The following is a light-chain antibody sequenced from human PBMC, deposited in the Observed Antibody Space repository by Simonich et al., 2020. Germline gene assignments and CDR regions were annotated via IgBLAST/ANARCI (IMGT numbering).Light chain of an antibody. CDR3: QQYYSTPYT. J-gene: IGKJ2*01. CDR1: QRVLYSSHTKNY. Sequence: DIVMTQSPDSLAVSLGERATINCKSSQRVLYSSHTKNYLAWYPQKPGQPPKLLIYWAATRESGVPDRFRGSGSGTDFTLTISSLQAEDVAVYYCQQYYSTPYTFGQGTKLEIK. CDR2: WAA. V-gene: IGKV4-1*01.